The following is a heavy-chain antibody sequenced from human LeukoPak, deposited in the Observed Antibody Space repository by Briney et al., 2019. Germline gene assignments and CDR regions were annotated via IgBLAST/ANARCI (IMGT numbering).Heavy chain of an antibody. V-gene: IGHV4-34*01. J-gene: IGHJ5*02. CDR1: GASFSGYY. CDR3: ARGRARRGYYYDSSGYYYGNWFDP. D-gene: IGHD3-22*01. CDR2: INHSGST. Sequence: SETLSRTCAVYGASFSGYYWTWIRQPPGKGLEWIGEINHSGSTNYNPSLKSRVTVSVDTSKNQFSLNLTSVTAADTAVYFCARGRARRGYYYDSSGYYYGNWFDPWGQGTLVTVSS.